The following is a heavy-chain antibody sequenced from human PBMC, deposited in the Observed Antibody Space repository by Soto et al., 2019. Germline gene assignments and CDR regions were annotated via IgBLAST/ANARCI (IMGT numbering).Heavy chain of an antibody. CDR1: GGSISSGDYY. J-gene: IGHJ3*02. CDR3: ASKFGELLADAFDI. D-gene: IGHD3-10*01. Sequence: PSETLFLTCTVSGGSISSGDYYWTWIRQPPGKGLEWIGYIYHGGSTYYNPSLKSRVTMSVDTSKNQFSLKLTSVTAADTGVYYCASKFGELLADAFDIWGQGTVVTVSS. CDR2: IYHGGST. V-gene: IGHV4-31*03.